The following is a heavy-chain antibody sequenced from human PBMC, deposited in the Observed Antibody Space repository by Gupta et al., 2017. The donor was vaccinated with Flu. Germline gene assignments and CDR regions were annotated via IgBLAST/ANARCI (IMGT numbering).Heavy chain of an antibody. CDR3: ARRFYDRNSEHHGCDL. D-gene: IGHD1-26*01. J-gene: IGHJ5*02. V-gene: IGHV3-64D*06. Sequence: EVQLIESGGGLVQPGGSLRLSCAASGFTIPYYAVHWVRQAPGKGLEFVSAISGNGVAKHYGDSVRGRYTVSIDKAKNTVFLDMSDLGQEDSATYFCARRFYDRNSEHHGCDLWGQGTQVTVTS. CDR2: ISGNGVAK. CDR1: GFTIPYYA.